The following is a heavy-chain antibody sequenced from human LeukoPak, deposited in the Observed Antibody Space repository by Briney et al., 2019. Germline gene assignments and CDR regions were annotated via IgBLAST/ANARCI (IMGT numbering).Heavy chain of an antibody. CDR3: ARGLHSTMTYWGY. Sequence: KPSETLSLTCAIYGGSFSGYYWSWIRQPPGKGLEWIGEINHSGSTNYNPSLKSRVTISVDKSKNQVSLKLSSVTAADTAVYYCARGLHSTMTYWGYWGQGTLVTVSS. CDR2: INHSGST. J-gene: IGHJ4*02. D-gene: IGHD3-22*01. CDR1: GGSFSGYY. V-gene: IGHV4-34*01.